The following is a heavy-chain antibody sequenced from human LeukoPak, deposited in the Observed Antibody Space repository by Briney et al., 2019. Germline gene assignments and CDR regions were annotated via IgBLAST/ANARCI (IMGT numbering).Heavy chain of an antibody. CDR3: ARGEYNYGRDWFDP. Sequence: ASLKVSCKASGYSFTDYCMHWVRQAPGQGLEWMGWINPNSGGTNYAQKFQGRVTMTRDTSISTAYMELSRLRSDDTAVYYCARGEYNYGRDWFDPWGQGTLVTVSS. J-gene: IGHJ5*02. V-gene: IGHV1-2*02. D-gene: IGHD5-18*01. CDR1: GYSFTDYC. CDR2: INPNSGGT.